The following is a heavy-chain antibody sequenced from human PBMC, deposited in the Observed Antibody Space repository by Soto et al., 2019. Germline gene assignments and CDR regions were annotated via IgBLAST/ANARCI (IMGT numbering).Heavy chain of an antibody. CDR3: ARHELRGPDY. CDR1: GGSISSYY. Sequence: PSGTLSLTCTVSGGSISSYYWSWIRQPPGKGLEWIGYIYYSGSTNYNPSLKSRVTISVDTSKNQFSLKLSSVTAADTAVYYCARHELRGPDYWGQGTLVTVSS. V-gene: IGHV4-59*08. J-gene: IGHJ4*02. CDR2: IYYSGST.